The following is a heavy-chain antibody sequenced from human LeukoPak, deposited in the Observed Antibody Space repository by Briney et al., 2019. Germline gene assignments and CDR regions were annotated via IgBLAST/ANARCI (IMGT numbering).Heavy chain of an antibody. V-gene: IGHV1-18*01. J-gene: IGHJ6*03. CDR3: ARERSLWFGELLDYYYMDV. D-gene: IGHD3-10*01. CDR1: SYTFTSYG. Sequence: ASVKVSCKASSYTFTSYGISWVRQAPGQGLEWMGWISAYNGNTNYAQKLQGRVTMTTDTSTSTAYMELRSLRSDDTAVYYCARERSLWFGELLDYYYMDVWGKGTTVTVSS. CDR2: ISAYNGNT.